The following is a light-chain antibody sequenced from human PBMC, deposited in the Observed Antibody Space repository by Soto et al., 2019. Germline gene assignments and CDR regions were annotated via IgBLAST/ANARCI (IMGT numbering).Light chain of an antibody. CDR3: ATWDDSLNGYV. CDR2: RNN. Sequence: QSVLTQSPSASGTPGQRVTISCSGSRSNIGRNFAYWYQHVPGTAPRLLIQRNNERPSGVPDRFSGSKSGTSVSLAISGLRSEDESDYYCATWDDSLNGYVFGTGTKVTVL. J-gene: IGLJ1*01. CDR1: RSNIGRNF. V-gene: IGLV1-47*01.